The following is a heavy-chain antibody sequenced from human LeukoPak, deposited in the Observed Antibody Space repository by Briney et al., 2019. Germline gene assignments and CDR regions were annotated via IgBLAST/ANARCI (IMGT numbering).Heavy chain of an antibody. V-gene: IGHV4-4*07. J-gene: IGHJ3*02. CDR3: ARAIQLWPDAFDI. CDR1: GGSISSYY. CDR2: IYTTGST. Sequence: SETLSLTCTVSGGSISSYYWSWIRQPAGKGLEWIGRIYTTGSTHYNPSLKGRVTMSVDTSKNQFSLKLTSVTAADTAVYYCARAIQLWPDAFDIWGQGTMVTVSS. D-gene: IGHD5-18*01.